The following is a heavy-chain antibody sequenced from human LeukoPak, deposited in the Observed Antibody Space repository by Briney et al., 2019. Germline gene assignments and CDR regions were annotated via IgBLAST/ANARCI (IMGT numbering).Heavy chain of an antibody. CDR2: INSDGSST. J-gene: IGHJ5*02. V-gene: IGHV3-74*01. D-gene: IGHD2-21*02. Sequence: GGSLRLSCAASGFTFSSHWMYWVRQAPGKGVGWVSRINSDGSSTNYADSVKGRFTISRDNAKNTLYLQMNSLRAEDTAVFYCVRDLRQCIGGACYAWGQGTLVTVSS. CDR1: GFTFSSHW. CDR3: VRDLRQCIGGACYA.